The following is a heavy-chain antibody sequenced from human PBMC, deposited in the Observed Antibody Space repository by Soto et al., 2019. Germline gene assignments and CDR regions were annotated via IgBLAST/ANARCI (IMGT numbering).Heavy chain of an antibody. V-gene: IGHV3-9*01. D-gene: IGHD6-13*01. Sequence: GGSLRLSCTTSGFTFDDYAMSWVRQVPGKGLEWVSGINWNSGSIGYADSVKGRFAISRDNAKNSLHLQMNSLRAEDTAFYYCVKDESINWYSGHFRHWGQGTLVTVSS. J-gene: IGHJ1*01. CDR3: VKDESINWYSGHFRH. CDR1: GFTFDDYA. CDR2: INWNSGSI.